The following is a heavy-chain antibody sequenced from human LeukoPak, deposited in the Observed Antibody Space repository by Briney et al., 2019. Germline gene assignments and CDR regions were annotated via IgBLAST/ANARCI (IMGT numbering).Heavy chain of an antibody. D-gene: IGHD3-22*01. CDR1: GGSFSGYY. V-gene: IGHV4-34*01. CDR3: ARTAYYYDSSGYYYFDY. J-gene: IGHJ4*02. Sequence: SETLSLTCAVYGGSFSGYYWSWIRQPPGKGLEWIGEINHSGSTNYNPSLKSRVTISVDTSKNQFSLKLSSVTAADTAVYYCARTAYYYDSSGYYYFDYWGQGTLVTVSS. CDR2: INHSGST.